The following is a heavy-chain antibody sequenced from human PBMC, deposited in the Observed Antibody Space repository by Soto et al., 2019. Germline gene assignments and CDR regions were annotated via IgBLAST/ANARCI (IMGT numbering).Heavy chain of an antibody. V-gene: IGHV1-69*01. CDR2: VIPIFGTA. CDR3: ARDYGGNPGLDY. J-gene: IGHJ4*02. CDR1: GGTFSSYA. D-gene: IGHD4-17*01. Sequence: QVQLVQSGAEVKKPGSSVKVSCKASGGTFSSYAISWVRQAPGQGLEWMGGVIPIFGTANYAQKFQGRVTMTADESTSTADMELSSLTSEDTAVYYCARDYGGNPGLDYWGQGTLVTVSA.